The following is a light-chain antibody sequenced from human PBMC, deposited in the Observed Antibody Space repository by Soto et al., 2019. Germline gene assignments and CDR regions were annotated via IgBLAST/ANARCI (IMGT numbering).Light chain of an antibody. V-gene: IGKV1-5*03. CDR1: RSMVNW. CDR2: KAS. J-gene: IGKJ1*01. CDR3: QQYNSYWT. Sequence: DIQLTQSPSTLSASVGDRVTITCRASRSMVNWLSWYQQKPGKAPKLLIYKASSLESGVPSRFSGSGSGTEFTLTISSLQPDDFATYYCQQYNSYWTFGQGTKVDIK.